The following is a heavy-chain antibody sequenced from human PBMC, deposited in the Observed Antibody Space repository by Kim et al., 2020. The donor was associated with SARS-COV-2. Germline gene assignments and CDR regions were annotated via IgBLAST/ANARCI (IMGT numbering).Heavy chain of an antibody. V-gene: IGHV4-39*01. Sequence: SETLSLTCTVSGGSISSSSYYWGWIRQPPGKGLEWIGSIYYSGSTYYNPSLKSRVTISVDTSKNQFSLKLSSVTAADTAVYYCARPAQHYYDSSGYLVGAFDIWGQGTMVTVSS. D-gene: IGHD3-22*01. J-gene: IGHJ3*02. CDR2: IYYSGST. CDR3: ARPAQHYYDSSGYLVGAFDI. CDR1: GGSISSSSYY.